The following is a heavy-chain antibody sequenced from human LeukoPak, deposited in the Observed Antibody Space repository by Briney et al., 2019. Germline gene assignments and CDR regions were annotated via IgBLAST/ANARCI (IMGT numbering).Heavy chain of an antibody. D-gene: IGHD4-17*01. V-gene: IGHV3-48*01. CDR2: ISSSSSTI. J-gene: IGHJ4*02. CDR1: GFTFSSYS. CDR3: ARPFYGFTSDY. Sequence: PGGSLRLSCAASGFTFSSYSMNWVRQASGKGLEWVSYISSSSSTIYYADSVKGRFTISRDNAKNSLYLQMNSLRAEDTAVYYCARPFYGFTSDYWGQGTLVTVSS.